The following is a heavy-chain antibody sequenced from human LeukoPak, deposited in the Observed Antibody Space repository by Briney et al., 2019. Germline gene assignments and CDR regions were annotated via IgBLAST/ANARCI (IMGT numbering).Heavy chain of an antibody. D-gene: IGHD6-19*01. V-gene: IGHV3-23*01. CDR3: VRRGDASSGWGDHDY. Sequence: PGGSLRLSCAASGFTFSSYAMSWVRQAPGKGLEWVSAISGSGGSTYYADSVKGRFTISRDNSKNTLYLQMNSLRAEDTAVYYCVRRGDASSGWGDHDYWGQGALVTVSS. J-gene: IGHJ4*02. CDR2: ISGSGGST. CDR1: GFTFSSYA.